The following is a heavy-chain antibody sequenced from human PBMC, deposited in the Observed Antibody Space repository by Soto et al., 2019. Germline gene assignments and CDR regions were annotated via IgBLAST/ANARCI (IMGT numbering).Heavy chain of an antibody. J-gene: IGHJ4*02. Sequence: EVQLLESGGGLVQRGGSLRLSCAASGFTFSSYAMSWVRQAPGKGLEWVATIDGSGDRTHYADSVKGRFTISRDNSKNTLFVQVNSLRADDTAVYYCAKGTYDSSGYYWEGDYWGQGTLVTVSS. CDR3: AKGTYDSSGYYWEGDY. CDR2: IDGSGDRT. D-gene: IGHD3-22*01. CDR1: GFTFSSYA. V-gene: IGHV3-23*01.